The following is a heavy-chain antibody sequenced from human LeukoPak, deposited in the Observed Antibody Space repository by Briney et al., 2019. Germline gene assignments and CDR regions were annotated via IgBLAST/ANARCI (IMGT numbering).Heavy chain of an antibody. CDR2: VSDIGSI. D-gene: IGHD2-8*02. J-gene: IGHJ4*02. CDR1: GGSISSYY. Sequence: MPSETLSLTCTASGGSISSYYWSWIRQPPGKGLEWIAYVSDIGSINYNPSLKSRVTISLDTSKNQFSLKLSSVTAADTAVYYCAGHHPRNTVDFWGQGTLVTVSS. CDR3: AGHHPRNTVDF. V-gene: IGHV4-59*08.